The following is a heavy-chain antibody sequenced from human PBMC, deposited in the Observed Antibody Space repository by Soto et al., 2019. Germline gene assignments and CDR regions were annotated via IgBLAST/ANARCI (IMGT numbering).Heavy chain of an antibody. CDR1: GGSMNSGGYC. J-gene: IGHJ4*02. CDR3: SRGILV. CDR2: ISYGGTT. V-gene: IGHV4-31*03. Sequence: QVQLQESGPGLVKPSQTLSLTCTVSGGSMNSGGYCWSWIRQHPGEGLEWIGCISYGGTTSYKPSLKSRVIISVDTSTHQFSLKLTSVTAAYTAVYYCSRGILVWGQGTLITVSS. D-gene: IGHD2-15*01.